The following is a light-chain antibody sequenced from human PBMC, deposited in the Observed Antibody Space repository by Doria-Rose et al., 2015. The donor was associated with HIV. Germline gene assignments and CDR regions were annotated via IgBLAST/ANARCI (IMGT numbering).Light chain of an antibody. CDR1: QSISSW. J-gene: IGKJ2*01. CDR3: QQYNSYPYT. CDR2: TAS. V-gene: IGKV1-5*03. Sequence: SPSTLSASVGDRVTITCRASQSISSWLAWYQQKPRKAPKLLIYTASGLESGVPPRFSGSGSGTEFTLTISSLQPDDFASYYCQQYNSYPYTFGQGTKLEIK.